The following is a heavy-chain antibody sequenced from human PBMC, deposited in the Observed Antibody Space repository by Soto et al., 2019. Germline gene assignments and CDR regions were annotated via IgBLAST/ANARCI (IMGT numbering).Heavy chain of an antibody. V-gene: IGHV3-21*01. CDR2: ISDSGGYI. CDR3: AREGGPGFGELLV. CDR1: GFIFSSYS. D-gene: IGHD3-10*01. J-gene: IGHJ4*02. Sequence: ESGGGLVKPGGSLRLSCAASGFIFSSYSMDWVRQAPGKGLEWVSSISDSGGYIYYADSLKGRFTISRANAKNSLFLQMDSLRVEDTAVYYCAREGGPGFGELLVWGQGALVTVSS.